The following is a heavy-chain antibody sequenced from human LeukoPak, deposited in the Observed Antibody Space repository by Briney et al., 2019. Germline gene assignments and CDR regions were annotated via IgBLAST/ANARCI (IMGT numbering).Heavy chain of an antibody. V-gene: IGHV3-23*01. CDR2: ISGSGGSI. Sequence: PGGSLRLSCAASGFNFSSYAMSWVRQAPGKGLEWVSAISGSGGSIYYADSVKGRFTISRDNSKNTLYLQMNSLRAENTAVYYCAKDPYSGSYYAYWGQGALVTLSS. D-gene: IGHD1-26*01. CDR1: GFNFSSYA. CDR3: AKDPYSGSYYAY. J-gene: IGHJ4*02.